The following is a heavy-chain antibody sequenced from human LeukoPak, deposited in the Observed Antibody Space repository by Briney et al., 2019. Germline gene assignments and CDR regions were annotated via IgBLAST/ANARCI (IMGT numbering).Heavy chain of an antibody. V-gene: IGHV3-66*01. Sequence: GGSLRLSCAASGFTVSSNYMSWVRQAPGKGLEGFSIIYSGGSTYYADAVEGRFTISRDNSKNTLYLQMNSLRAEDTAVYYCARDIYYDSSGYLNWGQGTLVTVSS. CDR3: ARDIYYDSSGYLN. D-gene: IGHD3-22*01. CDR1: GFTVSSNY. CDR2: IYSGGST. J-gene: IGHJ4*02.